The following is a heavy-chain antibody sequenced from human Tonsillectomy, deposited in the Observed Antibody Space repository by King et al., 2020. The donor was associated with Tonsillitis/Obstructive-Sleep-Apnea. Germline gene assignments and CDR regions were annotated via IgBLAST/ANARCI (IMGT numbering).Heavy chain of an antibody. CDR1: GFTFSSYS. D-gene: IGHD2-15*01. Sequence: QLVQSGGGLFKPGGSLRLSGAASGFTFSSYSMNWVRHAPGKGLEWVLSINNSSSYIYLADSVKCLFTISSDNAKNSLYLQMNSLRAEDTAVYYCARDSRVVAATRNDYWGQGTLVTVSS. V-gene: IGHV3-21*01. J-gene: IGHJ4*02. CDR2: INNSSSYI. CDR3: ARDSRVVAATRNDY.